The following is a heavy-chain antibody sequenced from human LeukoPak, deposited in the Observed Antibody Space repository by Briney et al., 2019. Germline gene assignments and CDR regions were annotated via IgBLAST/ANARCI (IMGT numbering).Heavy chain of an antibody. Sequence: PGGSLRLSCAASGFTFSSYAMHWVRQAPGKGLEWVAVISYDGSNKYYADSVKGRFTISRDNSKNTLYLQMNSLRAEDTAVYYCARDGSFVGARRDGIDPWGQGTLVTVSS. CDR1: GFTFSSYA. J-gene: IGHJ5*02. D-gene: IGHD1-26*01. CDR3: ARDGSFVGARRDGIDP. V-gene: IGHV3-30*04. CDR2: ISYDGSNK.